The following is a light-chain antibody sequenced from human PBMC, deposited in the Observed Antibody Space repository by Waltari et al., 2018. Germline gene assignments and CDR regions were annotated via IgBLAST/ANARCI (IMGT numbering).Light chain of an antibody. J-gene: IGKJ4*01. CDR2: GAS. CDR3: QQYDISPLT. Sequence: EIVLTQSPGTLSLSPGERATLSCRASQTVRTTYFAWYQQKPGQAPTLLIYGASSRATGIPDRFSGSGSGTDFSLTISSLEPEDFAVYYCQQYDISPLTFGGGTKVETK. CDR1: QTVRTTY. V-gene: IGKV3-20*01.